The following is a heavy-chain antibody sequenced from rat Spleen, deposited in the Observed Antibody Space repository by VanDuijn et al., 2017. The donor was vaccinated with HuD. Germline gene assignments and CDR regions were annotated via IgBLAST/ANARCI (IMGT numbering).Heavy chain of an antibody. CDR2: ISYDGISV. CDR1: GFSFSNHG. Sequence: EVYLVESGGDLVQPGRSLRLSCAASGFSFSNHGMAWVRQAPTRGLEWVATISYDGISVQYRDSVKGRFTISRDNAKRSLYLQMDSLRSEDTATYYCARAMGIPSPFDNWGQGVMVTVSS. J-gene: IGHJ2*01. D-gene: IGHD1-9*01. CDR3: ARAMGIPSPFDN. V-gene: IGHV5-29*01.